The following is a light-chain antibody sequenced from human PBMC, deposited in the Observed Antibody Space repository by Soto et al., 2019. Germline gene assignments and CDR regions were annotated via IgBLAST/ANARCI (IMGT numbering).Light chain of an antibody. CDR1: QSVSSNY. CDR3: QQYGSSPPNT. CDR2: GAS. Sequence: EIVLTQSPGTLSLSPGERASLSCRASQSVSSNYLAWYQQKPGQAPRLLIYGASSRATGIPDKFSGSGSGTDFTLTISRLEPEDFAVYYCQQYGSSPPNTFGQGTKPEIK. J-gene: IGKJ2*01. V-gene: IGKV3-20*01.